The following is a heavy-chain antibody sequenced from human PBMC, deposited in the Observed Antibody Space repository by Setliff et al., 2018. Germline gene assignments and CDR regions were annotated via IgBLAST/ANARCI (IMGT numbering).Heavy chain of an antibody. CDR3: ARAPVGDRNGLFDS. V-gene: IGHV4-30-4*08. J-gene: IGHJ4*02. CDR1: GDSISSGDDF. CDR2: IYYTTNG. D-gene: IGHD6-19*01. Sequence: SETLSLTCTVSGDSISSGDDFWSWIRQPPGKGLEWIGSIYYTTNGHSHPSLKSRVTMSVDTSKNHFSLELTSVTAADTAVYYCARAPVGDRNGLFDSWGQGTLVTVSS.